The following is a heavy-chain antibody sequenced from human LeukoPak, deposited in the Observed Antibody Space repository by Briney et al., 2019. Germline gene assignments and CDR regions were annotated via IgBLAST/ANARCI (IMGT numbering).Heavy chain of an antibody. D-gene: IGHD3-10*01. CDR3: ARDSGDKTDFDY. CDR1: GYSISSGYY. J-gene: IGHJ4*02. CDR2: IYHSGST. V-gene: IGHV4-38-2*02. Sequence: PSETLSLTCTVSGYSISSGYYWGWIRQPPGKGLGWFGSIYHSGSTYYNPSLKSRVTISVDTSKNQFSLKLSSVTAADTAVYYCARDSGDKTDFDYWGQGTLVTVSS.